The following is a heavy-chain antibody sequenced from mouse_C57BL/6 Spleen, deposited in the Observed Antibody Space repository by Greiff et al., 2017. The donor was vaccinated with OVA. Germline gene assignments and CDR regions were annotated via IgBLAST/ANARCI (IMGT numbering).Heavy chain of an antibody. V-gene: IGHV1-63*01. Sequence: QVQLQQSGAELVRPGTSVKMSCKASGYTFTNYWIGWAKQRPGHGLEWIGDIYPGGGYTNYNEKFKGKATLTADKSSTTTYMQFSSLTSEYSAIYYCARDVYYDYDGRGYYAMDYWGQGTSVTVSS. CDR3: ARDVYYDYDGRGYYAMDY. J-gene: IGHJ4*01. CDR1: GYTFTNYW. D-gene: IGHD2-4*01. CDR2: IYPGGGYT.